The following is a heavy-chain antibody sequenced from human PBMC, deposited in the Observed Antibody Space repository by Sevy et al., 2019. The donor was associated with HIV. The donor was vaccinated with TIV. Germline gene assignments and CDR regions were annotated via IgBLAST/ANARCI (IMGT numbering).Heavy chain of an antibody. CDR2: ISSNGGST. V-gene: IGHV3-64*02. CDR3: ARGGVATIINDAFDI. CDR1: GFTFSSYA. J-gene: IGHJ3*02. D-gene: IGHD5-12*01. Sequence: GGSLRLSCAASGFTFSSYAMHWVRQAPGKGLEYVSAISSNGGSTYYADSVKGRFTISRDNSKNTRYLQMGSLRAEDMAVYYCARGGVATIINDAFDIWGQGTMVTVSS.